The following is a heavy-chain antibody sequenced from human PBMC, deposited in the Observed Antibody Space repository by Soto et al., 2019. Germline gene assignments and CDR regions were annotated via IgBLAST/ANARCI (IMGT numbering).Heavy chain of an antibody. J-gene: IGHJ4*02. Sequence: GESLKISCKGSGYSFTSYWIGWVRQMPGKGLEWMGIIYPGDSDTRYSPSFQGQVTISADKSISTAYLQWSSLKASDTAMYYCARPRAGLYSSSSEYYFDYWGQGTLVTVSS. CDR3: ARPRAGLYSSSSEYYFDY. D-gene: IGHD6-6*01. V-gene: IGHV5-51*01. CDR2: IYPGDSDT. CDR1: GYSFTSYW.